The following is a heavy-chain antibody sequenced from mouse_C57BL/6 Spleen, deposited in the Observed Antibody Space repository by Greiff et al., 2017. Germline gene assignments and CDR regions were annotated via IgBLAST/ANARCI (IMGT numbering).Heavy chain of an antibody. J-gene: IGHJ2*01. CDR2: INPSTGGT. D-gene: IGHD2-2*01. CDR3: ARRTMVTRNVDY. CDR1: GYSFTGYY. Sequence: EVQLQESGPELVKPGASVKISCKASGYSFTGYYMNWVKPRPEKSLAWIGEINPSTGGTTYNQKFQAKATLTVDKSSSTAYMQLKSLTSEDSAVYYCARRTMVTRNVDYWGQGTTLTVSA. V-gene: IGHV1-42*01.